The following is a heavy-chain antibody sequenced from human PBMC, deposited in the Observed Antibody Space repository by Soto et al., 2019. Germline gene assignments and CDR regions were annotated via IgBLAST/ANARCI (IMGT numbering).Heavy chain of an antibody. D-gene: IGHD3-22*01. Sequence: PSETLSLTCTVSGVSISSGGYYWTWIRLRAGGGLEWIGGMYYSGSTNYNPSLKARITISADTSKKQFSLELRSVTAADTAVYYCATQPRYDSSGYFFYWGQGRLVTVSS. V-gene: IGHV4-31*03. CDR3: ATQPRYDSSGYFFY. CDR1: GVSISSGGYY. CDR2: MYYSGST. J-gene: IGHJ4*02.